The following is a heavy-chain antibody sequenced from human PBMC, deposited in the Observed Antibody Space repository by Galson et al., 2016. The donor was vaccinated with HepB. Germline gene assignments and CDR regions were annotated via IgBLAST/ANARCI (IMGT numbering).Heavy chain of an antibody. CDR3: AKDKGLTNGNYCFDY. CDR1: GLTFSSFA. CDR2: ISGSGRGI. Sequence: SLRLSCAASGLTFSSFAMSWVRRAPGKGLEWVSTISGSGRGIYYADSVKGRSTISRDTSKNTLYLQMNSLTAEDTAVYYCAKDKGLTNGNYCFDYWGQGTLVTVAS. D-gene: IGHD2-8*01. J-gene: IGHJ4*02. V-gene: IGHV3-23*01.